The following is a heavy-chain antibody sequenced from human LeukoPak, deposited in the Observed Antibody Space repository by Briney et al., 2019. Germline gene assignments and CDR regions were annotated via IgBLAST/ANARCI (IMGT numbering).Heavy chain of an antibody. Sequence: GGSLRLSCAASGISFATYWMTWVRQAPGKGLEWVANIKQDGSDKYYVDSVKGRFTISRDNAKNSVYLQMNSLRAEDTAVYYCARDHNDAFDIWGQGTMVTVSS. CDR1: GISFATYW. V-gene: IGHV3-7*05. J-gene: IGHJ3*02. CDR3: ARDHNDAFDI. CDR2: IKQDGSDK.